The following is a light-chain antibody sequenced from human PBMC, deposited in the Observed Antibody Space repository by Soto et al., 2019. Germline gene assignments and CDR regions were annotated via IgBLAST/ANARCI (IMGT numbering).Light chain of an antibody. V-gene: IGKV3-11*01. J-gene: IGKJ1*01. Sequence: EIVLTHSPATLSLSTGERATLSCRASQSVSSHLAWYQQKPGQSPRLLIYDASNRATGIPARFSGSGSGTDFTLTISSLEPEDFAFYFCQQRSHWPTFGQGTKVDIK. CDR1: QSVSSH. CDR3: QQRSHWPT. CDR2: DAS.